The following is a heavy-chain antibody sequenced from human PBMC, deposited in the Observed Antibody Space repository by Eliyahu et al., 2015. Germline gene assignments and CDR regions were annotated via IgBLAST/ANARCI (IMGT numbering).Heavy chain of an antibody. J-gene: IGHJ6*03. CDR3: ARDRSYYDFWSGYYYYMDV. CDR1: GGSISSYY. V-gene: IGHV4-59*01. Sequence: QVQLQESGPGLVKPSETLSLTCTVSGGSISSYYWSWIRQPPGKGLEWIGYIYYSGSTNYNPSLKSRVTISVDTSKNQFSLKLSSVTAADTAVYYCARDRSYYDFWSGYYYYMDVWGKGTTVTVSS. D-gene: IGHD3-3*01. CDR2: IYYSGST.